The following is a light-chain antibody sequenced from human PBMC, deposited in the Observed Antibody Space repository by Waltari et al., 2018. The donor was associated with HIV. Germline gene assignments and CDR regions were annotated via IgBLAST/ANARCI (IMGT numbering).Light chain of an antibody. J-gene: IGLJ3*02. CDR2: NTI. Sequence: QTVVTQESSFSVSPGGPVTLTCALTPGSVSASSYPTWDQQTPGQAPRPLIYNTISRSSGLPDRFSGPILGNKAALTIAGAQAEEGSDYYCVLYVDGGVWVFGGGTKLTVL. CDR1: PGSVSASSY. CDR3: VLYVDGGVWV. V-gene: IGLV8-61*01.